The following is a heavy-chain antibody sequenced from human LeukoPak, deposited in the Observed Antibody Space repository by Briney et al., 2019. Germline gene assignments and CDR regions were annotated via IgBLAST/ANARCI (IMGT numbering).Heavy chain of an antibody. CDR3: ARSRRSGSYYKGLAYYFDY. CDR2: ISSSSSYI. D-gene: IGHD3-10*01. CDR1: GSTFSSYS. V-gene: IGHV3-21*01. Sequence: GGSLRLSCAASGSTFSSYSMNWVRQAPGKGLEWVSSISSSSSYIYYADSVKGRFTISRDNAKNSLYLQMNSLRAEDTAVYYCARSRRSGSYYKGLAYYFDYWGQGTLVTVSS. J-gene: IGHJ4*02.